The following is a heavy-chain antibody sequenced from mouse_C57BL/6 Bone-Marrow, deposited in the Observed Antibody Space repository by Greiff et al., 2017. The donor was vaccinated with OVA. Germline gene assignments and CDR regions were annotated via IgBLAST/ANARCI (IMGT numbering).Heavy chain of an antibody. CDR2: IDPSDSYT. CDR1: GYTFTSYW. V-gene: IGHV1-50*01. J-gene: IGHJ2*01. D-gene: IGHD1-1*01. CDR3: ARDRIGIP. Sequence: VQLQQPGAELVKPGASVKLSCKASGYTFTSYWMQWVKQRPGQGLEWIGEIDPSDSYTNYNQKFKGKATLTVDTSSSTAYMQLSLTSEDSAVYYCARDRIGIPWGQGTTLTVSS.